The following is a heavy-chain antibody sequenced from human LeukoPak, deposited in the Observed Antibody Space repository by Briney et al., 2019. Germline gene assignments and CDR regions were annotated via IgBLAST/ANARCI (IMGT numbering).Heavy chain of an antibody. CDR1: GFTVSSNY. CDR2: IYSGVST. J-gene: IGHJ4*02. D-gene: IGHD3-22*01. Sequence: GGSLRLSCAASGFTVSSNYMSWVRQAPGKGLECVSVIYSGVSTYYADSVKGRFTISRDNSKNTLYLQMNSLRAEDSAVYYCAREAGYYYDSSGYLASYYFDYWGQGTLVTVSS. CDR3: AREAGYYYDSSGYLASYYFDY. V-gene: IGHV3-53*01.